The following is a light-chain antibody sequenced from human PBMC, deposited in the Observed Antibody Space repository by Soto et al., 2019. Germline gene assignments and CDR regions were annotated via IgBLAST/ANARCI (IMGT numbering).Light chain of an antibody. Sequence: QSVVTQPHSTYGSSGKSVTISCTGNRRDVGGYKYVSWYQQHPGKAPKLMIYEVSKRPSGVPDRFSGSKSGNTASLTVSGLQAEDEADYYCSSYAGSNNFYVFGTGTKVTVL. V-gene: IGLV2-8*01. J-gene: IGLJ1*01. CDR3: SSYAGSNNFYV. CDR1: RRDVGGYKY. CDR2: EVS.